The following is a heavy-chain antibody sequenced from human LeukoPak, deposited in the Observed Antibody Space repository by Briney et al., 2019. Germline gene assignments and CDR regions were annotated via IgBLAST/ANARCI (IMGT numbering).Heavy chain of an antibody. V-gene: IGHV4-59*01. Sequence: SETLSLTCTVSGGSISSSYWSWIRQPPGKGLEWIGYIYYSGSTYYNPSLKSRVTISVDTSKNQFSLKLSSVTAADTAVYYCARWGFDPWGQGTLVTVSS. J-gene: IGHJ5*02. CDR1: GGSISSSY. CDR2: IYYSGST. CDR3: ARWGFDP.